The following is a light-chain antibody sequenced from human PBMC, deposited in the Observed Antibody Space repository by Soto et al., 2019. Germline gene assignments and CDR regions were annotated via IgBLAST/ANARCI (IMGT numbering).Light chain of an antibody. Sequence: QSALTQPPSASGSPGQSVTISCTGTSSDVGAYNYVSWYQQRPGKAPKLIIYEVSQRPSGGPDRFTGSKSGTTASLTVSGLQAEDEAYYYCSSHADSGVFGGGTKLTVL. J-gene: IGLJ3*02. V-gene: IGLV2-8*01. CDR3: SSHADSGV. CDR1: SSDVGAYNY. CDR2: EVS.